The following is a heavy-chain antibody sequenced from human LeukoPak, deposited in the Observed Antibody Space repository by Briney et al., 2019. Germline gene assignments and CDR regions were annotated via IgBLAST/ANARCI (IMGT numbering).Heavy chain of an antibody. J-gene: IGHJ6*02. D-gene: IGHD2-15*01. CDR1: GFTFDDYA. Sequence: GGSLRLSCAASGFTFDDYAMHWVRQAPGKGLEWVSGISWNSGSIGYADSVKGRFTISRDNAKDSLYLQMNSLRAEDTAVYYCARDRLGGEYCSGGSCYSYYYGMDVWGQGTTVTVSS. CDR2: ISWNSGSI. V-gene: IGHV3-9*01. CDR3: ARDRLGGEYCSGGSCYSYYYGMDV.